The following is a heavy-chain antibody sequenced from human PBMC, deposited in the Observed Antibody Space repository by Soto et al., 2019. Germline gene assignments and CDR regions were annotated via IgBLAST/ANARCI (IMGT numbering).Heavy chain of an antibody. CDR3: GKDDGGYQSTTPD. CDR1: GITISNYP. V-gene: IGHV3-23*01. J-gene: IGHJ4*02. Sequence: EVQLLESGGGLVQPGGSLRLSCAASGITISNYPMSWVRQAPGKGLDWVSGISGSGDRTYYADSAKGRFTISKDISRNSLLLQLGSLGIEDTSVEFCGKDDGGYQSTTPDWGQGTLVTVSS. CDR2: ISGSGDRT. D-gene: IGHD3-22*01.